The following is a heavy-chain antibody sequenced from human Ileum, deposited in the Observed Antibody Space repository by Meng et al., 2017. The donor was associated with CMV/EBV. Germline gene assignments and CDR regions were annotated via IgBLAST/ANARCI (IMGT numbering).Heavy chain of an antibody. Sequence: SVKVSCKASGGTFSSYAISWVRQAPGQGLEWMGGIIPIFGTANYAQKFQGRVTITTDESTSTAYMELSSLRSEDTAVYYCAREEIFGVVTQYYYYGMDVWGQGTTVTVSS. CDR2: IIPIFGTA. CDR1: GGTFSSYA. D-gene: IGHD3-3*01. V-gene: IGHV1-69*05. J-gene: IGHJ6*02. CDR3: AREEIFGVVTQYYYYGMDV.